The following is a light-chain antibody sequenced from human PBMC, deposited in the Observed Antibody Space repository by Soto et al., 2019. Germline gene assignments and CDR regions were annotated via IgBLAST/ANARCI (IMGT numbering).Light chain of an antibody. CDR2: KAS. CDR3: QPYNAYPLT. CDR1: ESISTW. V-gene: IGKV1-5*03. J-gene: IGKJ4*01. Sequence: DTPMTQSPSTLSASVGDRVTISSRASESISTWLAWYQQKPGKAPNLLIQKASSLESGAPSRFSGSGSGTEFTLTISSLQPDDFATYYCQPYNAYPLTFGGGTKVEIK.